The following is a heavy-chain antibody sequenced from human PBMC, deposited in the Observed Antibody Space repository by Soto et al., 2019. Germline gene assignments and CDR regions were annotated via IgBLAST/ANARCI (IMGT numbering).Heavy chain of an antibody. CDR1: GFTFSTYA. CDR3: AKNKGGNYCTRTSCLYSFDY. D-gene: IGHD2-2*01. V-gene: IGHV3-23*01. J-gene: IGHJ4*02. Sequence: EVHVLESGGDLVQPGGSLRLSCAASGFTFSTYAMTWVRQAAGKGLAWVSTISDSSSTYYADSVKGRFTISRDNSKNTLYLKMTSLRADDTAVYYCAKNKGGNYCTRTSCLYSFDYWGQGTLVTVSS. CDR2: ISDSSST.